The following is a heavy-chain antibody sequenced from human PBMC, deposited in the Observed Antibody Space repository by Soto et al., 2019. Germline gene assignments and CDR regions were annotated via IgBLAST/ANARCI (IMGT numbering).Heavy chain of an antibody. CDR2: IYYSGST. Sequence: QLQLQESGPGLVKPSETLSLTCTVSGGSISSSSYYWGWIRQPPGKGLEWIGSIYYSGSTYYNPSLKSRVTISVDTSKNQFSLKLSSVTAADTAVYYCARLRYDILTGQSPHFDYWGQGTLVTVSS. CDR3: ARLRYDILTGQSPHFDY. CDR1: GGSISSSSYY. V-gene: IGHV4-39*01. J-gene: IGHJ4*02. D-gene: IGHD3-9*01.